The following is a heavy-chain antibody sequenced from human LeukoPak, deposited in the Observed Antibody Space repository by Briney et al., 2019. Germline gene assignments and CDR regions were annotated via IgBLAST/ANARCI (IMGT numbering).Heavy chain of an antibody. CDR3: ARVGDKVDTFDI. CDR1: GDSFKSYW. V-gene: IGHV5-51*01. J-gene: IGHJ3*02. CDR2: IYPGDSNT. D-gene: IGHD2-21*02. Sequence: GESLKISCKGSGDSFKSYWIGWVRQMPGKGLEWMGIIYPGDSNTKYSPSFQGLVTISGDKSISTAYLQWSSLKASDTALYYRARVGDKVDTFDIWGQGTMVTVSS.